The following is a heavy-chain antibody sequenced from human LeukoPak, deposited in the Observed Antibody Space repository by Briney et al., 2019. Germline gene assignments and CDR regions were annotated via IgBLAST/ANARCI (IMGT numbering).Heavy chain of an antibody. CDR3: ARFYSSDWEVFDY. CDR1: GGSISSSSYY. CDR2: IYYSAST. V-gene: IGHV4-39*01. Sequence: PSETLSLTCTVSGGSISSSSYYWGWIRQPPGKGLECIGNIYYSASTYYNPSLKSRVTISVDTSKNQFSLKLTSVTAADTAVYYCARFYSSDWEVFDYWGQGTLVTVSS. J-gene: IGHJ4*02. D-gene: IGHD6-19*01.